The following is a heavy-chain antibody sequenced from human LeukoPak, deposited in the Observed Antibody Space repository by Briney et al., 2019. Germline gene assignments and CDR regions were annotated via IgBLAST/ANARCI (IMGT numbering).Heavy chain of an antibody. D-gene: IGHD3-22*01. Sequence: GGSLRLSCAASGFTFSSYGMSWVRQAPGKGLEWVSAISSSGSTIYYADSVKGRITISRDNAKNSLYLQMNSLRAEDTAVYYCARRPYYYDSLDYWGQGTLVTVSS. V-gene: IGHV3-48*04. CDR2: ISSSGSTI. J-gene: IGHJ4*02. CDR1: GFTFSSYG. CDR3: ARRPYYYDSLDY.